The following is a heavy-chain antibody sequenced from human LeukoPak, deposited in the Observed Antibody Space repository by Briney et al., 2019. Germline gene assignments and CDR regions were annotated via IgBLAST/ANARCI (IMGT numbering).Heavy chain of an antibody. Sequence: SETLSLTCAVYGGSFSGYYWSWIRQPPGKGLEWIGEINHSGSTNYNPSLKSRVTISVDTSKNQFSLKLSSVTAADTAVYYCAKLNNIYDSSGYYYWGQGTLVTVSS. CDR3: AKLNNIYDSSGYYY. V-gene: IGHV4-34*01. D-gene: IGHD3-22*01. J-gene: IGHJ4*02. CDR1: GGSFSGYY. CDR2: INHSGST.